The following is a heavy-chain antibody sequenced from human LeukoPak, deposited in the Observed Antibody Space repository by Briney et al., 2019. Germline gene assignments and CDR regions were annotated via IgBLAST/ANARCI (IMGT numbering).Heavy chain of an antibody. Sequence: GGSLRLSCAASGFTFSSYEMNWVRQAPGKWLEWVSYISSSGSTIYYADSVKGRFTISRDNAKNSLYLQMNSLRAEDTAVYYCAKHGLGVPEGYWGQGTLVTVSS. CDR1: GFTFSSYE. V-gene: IGHV3-48*03. CDR3: AKHGLGVPEGY. D-gene: IGHD3-10*01. CDR2: ISSSGSTI. J-gene: IGHJ4*02.